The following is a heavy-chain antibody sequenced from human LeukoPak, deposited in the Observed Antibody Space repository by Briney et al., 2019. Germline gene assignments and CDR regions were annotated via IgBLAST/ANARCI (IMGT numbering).Heavy chain of an antibody. V-gene: IGHV3-21*01. CDR1: GFTFSSYT. Sequence: GGSLRLSCAASGFTFSSYTMNWVRQAPGKGLEWVSSISSSSSYIYYADSVKGRFTISRDNAKDSLYLQMNSLRAEDTAVYYCARDRHILTGYYPLPFDYWGQGTLVTVSS. D-gene: IGHD3-9*01. CDR3: ARDRHILTGYYPLPFDY. J-gene: IGHJ4*02. CDR2: ISSSSSYI.